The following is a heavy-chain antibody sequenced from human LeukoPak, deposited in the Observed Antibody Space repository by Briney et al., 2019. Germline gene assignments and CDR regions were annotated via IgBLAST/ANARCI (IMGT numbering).Heavy chain of an antibody. CDR2: IYHTGST. J-gene: IGHJ4*02. CDR3: ARGFFDSRGYSNPFDY. D-gene: IGHD3-22*01. Sequence: PSETLSLTGTVSGASISSSYWSWIRQSPGKGLEWIGYIYHTGSTNYNPSLESRVTIPVDRSKNQFSLKLTSVTAADTAVYYCARGFFDSRGYSNPFDYWGQGALVTVSS. CDR1: GASISSSY. V-gene: IGHV4-59*01.